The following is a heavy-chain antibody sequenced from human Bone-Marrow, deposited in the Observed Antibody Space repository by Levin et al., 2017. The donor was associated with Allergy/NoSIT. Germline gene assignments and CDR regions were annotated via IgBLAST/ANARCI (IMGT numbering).Heavy chain of an antibody. J-gene: IGHJ4*02. CDR3: AKDIEASHGLGFDY. Sequence: GGSLRLSCEASGFTFKKHAMSWVRQAPGKGLEWVSGINDKGATTSYADSVKGRFTISRDNSKNSLSLQMNSLRTEDTAVYYCAKDIEASHGLGFDYWGQGTLVTVSS. V-gene: IGHV3-23*01. D-gene: IGHD3-16*02. CDR2: INDKGATT. CDR1: GFTFKKHA.